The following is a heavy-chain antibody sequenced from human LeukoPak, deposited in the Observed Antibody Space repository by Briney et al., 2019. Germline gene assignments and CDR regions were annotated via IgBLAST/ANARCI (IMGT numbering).Heavy chain of an antibody. Sequence: SETLSLTCTVSGGSISSYYWSWIRQPSGKGLEWLGRFYTSGSTNYNPSLKSRVIMSVDTSQNQFSLKLSSVTAADTAVYYCAREALIEGFYYYMDVWGKGTTVTVSS. CDR2: FYTSGST. CDR3: AREALIEGFYYYMDV. CDR1: GGSISSYY. V-gene: IGHV4-4*07. J-gene: IGHJ6*03. D-gene: IGHD3-22*01.